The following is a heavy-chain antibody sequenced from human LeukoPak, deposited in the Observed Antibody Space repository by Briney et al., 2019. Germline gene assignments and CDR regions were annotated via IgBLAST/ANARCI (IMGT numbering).Heavy chain of an antibody. V-gene: IGHV1-46*01. CDR3: ARADLGLLWFGELFGYWFEP. J-gene: IGHJ5*02. D-gene: IGHD3-10*01. Sequence: ASVKVSCKASGYTFISYYMHWVRQAPGQGLEWLGIINPSGGGTSYAQKFQGRVTMTRDTSISTAYMDLSRLRSDDTAVYYCARADLGLLWFGELFGYWFEPWGQGTLVTVSS. CDR2: INPSGGGT. CDR1: GYTFISYY.